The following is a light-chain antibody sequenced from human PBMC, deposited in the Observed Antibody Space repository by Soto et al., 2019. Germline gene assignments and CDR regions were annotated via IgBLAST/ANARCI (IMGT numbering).Light chain of an antibody. V-gene: IGKV1-39*01. CDR3: QQSHGIPYT. CDR2: AAS. J-gene: IGKJ2*01. Sequence: DLQMTQSPSSLSASVGDRVPITCRASPTISTYLNWYQQKPGKAPKLLIYAASTLQSGVPSRFSGSGAGTDCTLTSNSLQPEDFATYYCQQSHGIPYTFGQGTKLEIK. CDR1: PTISTY.